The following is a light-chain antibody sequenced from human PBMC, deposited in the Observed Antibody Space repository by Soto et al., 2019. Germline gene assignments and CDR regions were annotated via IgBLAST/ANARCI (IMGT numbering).Light chain of an antibody. J-gene: IGKJ1*01. CDR2: GAS. CDR3: QQYNNWPRT. Sequence: VMTQSPATLSVSPGERAALSCRASQSVSSNLAWYQQKPGQAPRLLIYGASTRATGIPARFSGSGSGTEFTLTISSLQSEDFAVYYCQQYNNWPRTFGQGTKVDIK. CDR1: QSVSSN. V-gene: IGKV3-15*01.